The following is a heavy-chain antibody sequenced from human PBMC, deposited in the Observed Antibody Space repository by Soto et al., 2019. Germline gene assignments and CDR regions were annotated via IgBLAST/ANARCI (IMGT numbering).Heavy chain of an antibody. J-gene: IGHJ3*02. Sequence: PSETLSLTCTVSGGSVSSGSYYWSWIRQPPGKGLEWIGYIYYSGSTNYNPSLKSRVTISVDTSKNQFSLKLSSVTAADTAVYYCARVEHYYDSSGYHDAFDIWGQGTMVTVSS. CDR3: ARVEHYYDSSGYHDAFDI. V-gene: IGHV4-61*01. CDR1: GGSVSSGSYY. CDR2: IYYSGST. D-gene: IGHD3-22*01.